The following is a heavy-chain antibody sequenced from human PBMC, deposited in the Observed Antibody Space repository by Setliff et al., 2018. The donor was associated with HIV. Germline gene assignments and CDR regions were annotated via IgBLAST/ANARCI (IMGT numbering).Heavy chain of an antibody. CDR3: AREDGEYTSSPRWFDP. Sequence: PSETLSLTCTVSGGSISRGSYYWSWIRQPAGKGLEWIGCIYTSGSIHYNPSLKSRVTISVDTSKNQFSLKVSSVNAPDTAVYFCAREDGEYTSSPRWFDPWGQGTQVTVSS. CDR2: IYTSGSI. D-gene: IGHD6-13*01. J-gene: IGHJ5*02. V-gene: IGHV4-61*02. CDR1: GGSISRGSYY.